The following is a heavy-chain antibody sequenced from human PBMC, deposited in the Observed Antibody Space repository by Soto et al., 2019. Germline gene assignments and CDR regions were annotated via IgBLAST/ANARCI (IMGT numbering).Heavy chain of an antibody. Sequence: QVQLQESGPGLVKPSGTLSLTCAVSGGSISSSNWWSWVRQPPGKGLEWIGEIYHSGSTNYNPSLQSRVTRSVDKSKNQFSLKLSSVTAADTAVYYCARGPGYSSSWQGVFGYWGQGTLVTVSS. CDR3: ARGPGYSSSWQGVFGY. D-gene: IGHD6-13*01. V-gene: IGHV4-4*02. CDR1: GGSISSSNW. CDR2: IYHSGST. J-gene: IGHJ4*02.